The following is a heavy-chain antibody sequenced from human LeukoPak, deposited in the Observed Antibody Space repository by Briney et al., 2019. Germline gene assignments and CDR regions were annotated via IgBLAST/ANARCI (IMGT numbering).Heavy chain of an antibody. J-gene: IGHJ6*03. CDR2: ISAYDGNT. CDR3: ARVAFSKYHYYMDV. Sequence: ASVKVSCKVSGYTLTELSMHWVRQAPGKGLEWIGWISAYDGNTKYVERLQGRVTVTRDTSASTAYVELTSLRSDDTAVYYCARVAFSKYHYYMDVWGKGTKVTVFS. D-gene: IGHD4-11*01. CDR1: GYTLTELS. V-gene: IGHV1-18*01.